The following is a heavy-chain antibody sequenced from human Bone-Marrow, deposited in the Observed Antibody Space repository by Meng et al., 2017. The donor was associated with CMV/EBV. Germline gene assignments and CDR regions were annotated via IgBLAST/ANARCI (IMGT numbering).Heavy chain of an antibody. CDR3: AHTNNYDFWSGYYTVRSAWFDP. J-gene: IGHJ5*02. CDR2: IYWNDDK. D-gene: IGHD3-3*01. CDR1: VG. V-gene: IGHV2-5*01. Sequence: VGVGWIRQTPGKALEWLALIYWNDDKRYSPSLKSRLTITKDTSKNQVVLTMTNMDPVDTATYYCAHTNNYDFWSGYYTVRSAWFDPWGQGTLVTVSS.